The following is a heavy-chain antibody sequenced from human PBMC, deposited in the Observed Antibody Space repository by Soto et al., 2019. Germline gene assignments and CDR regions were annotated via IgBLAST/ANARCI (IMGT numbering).Heavy chain of an antibody. CDR3: AKDGGYGSGSYYNDAFDI. CDR1: GFTFSSYA. J-gene: IGHJ3*02. D-gene: IGHD3-10*01. CDR2: ISGSGGST. V-gene: IGHV3-23*01. Sequence: GGSLRLSCAASGFTFSSYAMSWVRQAPGKGLEWVSAISGSGGSTYYADSVKGRFTISRDNSKNTLYLQMNSLRAEDTAVYYCAKDGGYGSGSYYNDAFDIWGQGTMVTVSS.